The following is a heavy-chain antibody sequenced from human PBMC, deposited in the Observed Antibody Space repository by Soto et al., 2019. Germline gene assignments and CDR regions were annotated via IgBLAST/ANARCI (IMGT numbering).Heavy chain of an antibody. CDR3: ARDLLLWFGELLYPDYYGMDV. Sequence: QVQLVESGGGVVQPGRSLRLSCAASGFTFSSYAMHWVRQAPGKGLEWVAVISYDGSNKYYADSVKGRFTISRDNSKNTLYLQMNSLRAEDTAVYYCARDLLLWFGELLYPDYYGMDVWGQGTTVTVSS. CDR2: ISYDGSNK. D-gene: IGHD3-10*01. CDR1: GFTFSSYA. J-gene: IGHJ6*02. V-gene: IGHV3-30-3*01.